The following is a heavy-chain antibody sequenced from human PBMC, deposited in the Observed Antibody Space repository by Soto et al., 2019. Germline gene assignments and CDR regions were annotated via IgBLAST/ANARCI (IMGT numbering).Heavy chain of an antibody. D-gene: IGHD3-16*01. V-gene: IGHV3-48*02. CDR1: GFSFGGYN. CDR2: ITSGLTT. J-gene: IGHJ4*02. Sequence: EVQLVEFGGGLVQPGGSLRLSCAASGFSFGGYNMNWVRQAPGKGLEWVSHITSGLTTHYADFVQGRFTISRDNAKNSLYLEMNDLRDEDTAVYYCARDTSHGVTIGGLDSWGQGTLVTVSS. CDR3: ARDTSHGVTIGGLDS.